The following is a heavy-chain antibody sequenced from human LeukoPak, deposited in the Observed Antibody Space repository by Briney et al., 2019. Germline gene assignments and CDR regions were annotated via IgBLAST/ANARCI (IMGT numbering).Heavy chain of an antibody. D-gene: IGHD2-2*01. V-gene: IGHV3-20*04. CDR2: INWNGGMT. J-gene: IGHJ6*02. CDR3: AREDCSSTSCYDYYYYGMDV. CDR1: GFTFDDYG. Sequence: GGSLRLSCAASGFTFDDYGMSWVRQGPGKGLEWVSGINWNGGMTAYADSVKGRFTISRDNAKNSLYLQMNSLRAEDTAVYYCAREDCSSTSCYDYYYYGMDVWGQGTTVTVSS.